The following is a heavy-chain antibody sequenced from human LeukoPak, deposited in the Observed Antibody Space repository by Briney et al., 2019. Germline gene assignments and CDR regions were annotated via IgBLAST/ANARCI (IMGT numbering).Heavy chain of an antibody. CDR2: IYYSGST. V-gene: IGHV4-31*03. CDR1: GGSISSGGYY. D-gene: IGHD3-22*01. Sequence: SETLSLTCTVSGGSISSGGYYWSWIRQHPGKGLEWIGYIYYSGSTYYNPSLKSRVTISVDTSKNQFSLKLSSVTAADTAVYYCARESDSSGTDYWGQGTLVTVSS. CDR3: ARESDSSGTDY. J-gene: IGHJ4*02.